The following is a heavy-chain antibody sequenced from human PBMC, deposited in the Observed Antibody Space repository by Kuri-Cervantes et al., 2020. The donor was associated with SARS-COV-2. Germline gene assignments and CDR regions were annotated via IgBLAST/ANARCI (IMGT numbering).Heavy chain of an antibody. D-gene: IGHD3-3*01. J-gene: IGHJ4*02. CDR2: RSTYSGDT. CDR3: VRDPDCWSGYLD. Sequence: ASVKVSCKASGYTFMSYGISWVRQAPGQGLEWVGWRSTYSGDTNYAQNLQGRVTMTTDTFTSTVYMELRDLRSDDTAMYYCVRDPDCWSGYLDWGQGTLVTVSS. CDR1: GYTFMSYG. V-gene: IGHV1-18*01.